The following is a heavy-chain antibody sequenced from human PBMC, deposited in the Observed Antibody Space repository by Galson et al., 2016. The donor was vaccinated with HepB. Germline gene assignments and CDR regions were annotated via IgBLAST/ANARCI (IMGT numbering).Heavy chain of an antibody. CDR3: AKDPVTMRSSTSSPSGNGGWNYVSVWYYYGMDV. D-gene: IGHD2-2*01. J-gene: IGHJ6*02. Sequence: SLRPSCAASGFTFSSYAMSWVRQAPGKGLEWVPGISGSGGTTYYADSVKGRFTISRDNSKNTLVLQMNSLRAEDTAVYYCAKDPVTMRSSTSSPSGNGGWNYVSVWYYYGMDVWGQGTTVTVSS. V-gene: IGHV3-23*01. CDR1: GFTFSSYA. CDR2: ISGSGGTT.